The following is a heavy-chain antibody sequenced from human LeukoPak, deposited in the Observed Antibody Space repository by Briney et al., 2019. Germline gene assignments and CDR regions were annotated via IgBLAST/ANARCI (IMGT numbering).Heavy chain of an antibody. J-gene: IGHJ4*02. D-gene: IGHD5-18*01. V-gene: IGHV4-34*01. CDR1: GGSFSGYY. CDR2: INHSGST. Sequence: PSETLSLTCAVYGGSFSGYYWSWIRQPPGKGLEWIGEINHSGSTNYNPSLKSRVTISVDTSKNQFSLKLSSVTAADTAVYYCAVGYSYGYSFFGYWGQGTLVTVSS. CDR3: AVGYSYGYSFFGY.